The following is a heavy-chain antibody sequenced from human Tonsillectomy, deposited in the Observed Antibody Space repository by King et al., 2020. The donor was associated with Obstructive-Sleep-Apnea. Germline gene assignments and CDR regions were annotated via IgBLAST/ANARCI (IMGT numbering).Heavy chain of an antibody. V-gene: IGHV3-30-3*01. CDR1: GFTFSGSA. CDR3: AKDGGPLEY. CDR2: ISFDGSDK. J-gene: IGHJ4*02. Sequence: VQLVESGGGVVQPGRSLRLSCAASGFTFSGSAMHCVRQAQGKGLEWVAVISFDGSDKNYGDSLKGRFTISRDNSKNTLYLQMNSLRPEDTAVYFCAKDGGPLEYWGQGTLVTVSS. D-gene: IGHD3-3*01.